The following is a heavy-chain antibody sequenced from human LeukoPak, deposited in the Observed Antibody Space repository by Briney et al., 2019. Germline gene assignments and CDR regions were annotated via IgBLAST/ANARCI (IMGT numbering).Heavy chain of an antibody. CDR2: IRYDGINK. Sequence: GGSLRLSCEASGFNFNSYGMHWVRQAPGKGLEWVAFIRYDGINKYYGDSVKGRFTISRDSSKNTLYLEMSSLRPEDTAVYYCAKDYIVSSSPIYYFDYWGQGTLVTVSS. CDR1: GFNFNSYG. D-gene: IGHD6-6*01. J-gene: IGHJ4*02. V-gene: IGHV3-30*02. CDR3: AKDYIVSSSPIYYFDY.